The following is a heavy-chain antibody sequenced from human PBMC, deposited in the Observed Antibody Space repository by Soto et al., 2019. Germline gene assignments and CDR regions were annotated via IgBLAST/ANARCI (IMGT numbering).Heavy chain of an antibody. CDR1: GFTFRSYG. D-gene: IGHD2-2*01. CDR2: IWFDGSKK. CDR3: ARDRLVPYGYGMDV. V-gene: IGHV3-33*01. Sequence: QMQLVESGGGVVQPGRSLRLSCAASGFTFRSYGIHWVRQDPGKGLEWVALIWFDGSKKYYVDSVKGRFAVSRDNSKNTLYRQMNSLRVEDTAVYYCARDRLVPYGYGMDVWGQGTTVTLSS. J-gene: IGHJ6*02.